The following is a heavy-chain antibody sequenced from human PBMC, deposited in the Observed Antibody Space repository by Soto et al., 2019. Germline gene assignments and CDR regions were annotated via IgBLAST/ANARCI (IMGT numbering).Heavy chain of an antibody. Sequence: PSETVSLTCTVSGGSISSYYRRWLRQPAGKGLEWIGLIYTRGSTNYSPSLKIRVTMSVDTSKNQFSLKLSSVTAADTAVYYGAREELELPPSYHWFDHWGQGTLVTSPQ. V-gene: IGHV4-4*07. CDR3: AREELELPPSYHWFDH. D-gene: IGHD1-7*01. CDR2: IYTRGST. J-gene: IGHJ5*02. CDR1: GGSISSYY.